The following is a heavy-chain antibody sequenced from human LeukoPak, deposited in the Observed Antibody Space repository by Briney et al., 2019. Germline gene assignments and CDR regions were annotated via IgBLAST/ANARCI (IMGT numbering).Heavy chain of an antibody. V-gene: IGHV3-9*01. CDR2: ISWNSGSI. CDR3: AKVRGYSYGSPFDY. D-gene: IGHD5-18*01. Sequence: PGGSLSLSCAASGFTFDDYAMHWVRQAPGKGLGWVSGISWNSGSIGYADSVKGRFTISRDNAKNSLYLQMNSLRAEDTALYYCAKVRGYSYGSPFDYWGQGTLVTVSS. CDR1: GFTFDDYA. J-gene: IGHJ4*02.